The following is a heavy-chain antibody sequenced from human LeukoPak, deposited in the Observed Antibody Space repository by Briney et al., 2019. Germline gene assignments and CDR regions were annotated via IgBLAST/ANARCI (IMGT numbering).Heavy chain of an antibody. CDR1: GFTFSSYV. J-gene: IGHJ5*02. D-gene: IGHD2-2*01. CDR2: ISDSGVST. CDR3: AKGVIPAVMPGFPDWFDP. V-gene: IGHV3-23*01. Sequence: PGGSLRLSCAASGFTFSSYVMNWVRQAPGKGLEWVSVISDSGVSTYYADSVKSRFTISRDNSKNTLYLQMNSLRAEDTAVYYCAKGVIPAVMPGFPDWFDPWGQGTLVTVSS.